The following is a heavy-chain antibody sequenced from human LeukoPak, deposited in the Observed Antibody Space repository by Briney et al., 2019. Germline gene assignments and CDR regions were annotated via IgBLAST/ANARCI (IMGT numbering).Heavy chain of an antibody. CDR3: ARVDFDWLYFDY. J-gene: IGHJ4*02. V-gene: IGHV4-34*01. Sequence: PSETLSLTCAVYGGSFSGYYWSWIRQPPGKGLEWIGEINHSGSTNYNPSIKSRVTITVDTSKNQFSLKLSSVTAADTAVYCCARVDFDWLYFDYWGQGTLVTVSS. CDR2: INHSGST. D-gene: IGHD3-9*01. CDR1: GGSFSGYY.